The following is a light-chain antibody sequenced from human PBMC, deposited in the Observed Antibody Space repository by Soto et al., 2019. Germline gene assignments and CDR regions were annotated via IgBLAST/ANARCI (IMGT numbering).Light chain of an antibody. Sequence: DIVMTQSPDSLAVSRVERATINFKSSQSFLYSSNNKNYLAWYQQKPGQPPKLLIYWASTRESGVPDRFSGSGSGTDFTLTISSLQAEDVAVYYCQQCYSTLWTFGQGTKVDIK. V-gene: IGKV4-1*01. CDR1: QSFLYSSNNKNY. CDR3: QQCYSTLWT. CDR2: WAS. J-gene: IGKJ1*01.